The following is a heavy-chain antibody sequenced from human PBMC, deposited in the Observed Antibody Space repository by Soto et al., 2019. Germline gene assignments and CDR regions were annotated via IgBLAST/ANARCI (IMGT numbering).Heavy chain of an antibody. D-gene: IGHD2-15*01. CDR1: GFSFSTYA. CDR2: ISGSAIMT. V-gene: IGHV3-23*01. CDR3: AKVVSDGSGEYQRHYYYYYALDV. J-gene: IGHJ6*02. Sequence: LRLSCAASGFSFSTYAMTWVRQAPGKGLEWVSTISGSAIMTYYSDSVKGRFTISRDNPKSTVYLQINSLRAEDTGVYYCAKVVSDGSGEYQRHYYYYYALDVWGQGTTVTVSS.